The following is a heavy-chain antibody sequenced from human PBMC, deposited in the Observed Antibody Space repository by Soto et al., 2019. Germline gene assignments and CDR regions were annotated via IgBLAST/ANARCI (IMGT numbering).Heavy chain of an antibody. J-gene: IGHJ4*02. CDR3: ARRGGSVSYPFDY. Sequence: EVQLVESGGGLVQPGESLRLSCAASGFTFSSYGMHWVRQAPGKGLEYVSGISSDGGGAFYANSVKGRFSISRDNSKNTLYLQMGSLRPEDMAVYYWARRGGSVSYPFDYWGQGTLVTVS. V-gene: IGHV3-64*01. CDR2: ISSDGGGA. CDR1: GFTFSSYG. D-gene: IGHD1-26*01.